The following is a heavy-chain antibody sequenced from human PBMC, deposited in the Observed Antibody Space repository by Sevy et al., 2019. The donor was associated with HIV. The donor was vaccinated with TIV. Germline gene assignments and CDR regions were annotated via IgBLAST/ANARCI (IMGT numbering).Heavy chain of an antibody. CDR3: ARETCYDSSGYYYSWFDP. CDR2: ISSSGNI. J-gene: IGHJ5*02. D-gene: IGHD3-22*01. CDR1: DGSISSYY. Sequence: SETLSLTCTVSDGSISSYYWTWIRQPANKELEWIGRISSSGNIKYNPSLKSRVTMSVDTSKNHFSLKLSSVTAADTAVYYCARETCYDSSGYYYSWFDPWGQGTLVTVSS. V-gene: IGHV4-4*07.